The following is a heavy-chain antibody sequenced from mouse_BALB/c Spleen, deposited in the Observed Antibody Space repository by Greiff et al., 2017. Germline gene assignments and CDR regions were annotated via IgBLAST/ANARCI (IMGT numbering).Heavy chain of an antibody. Sequence: GQLQQSGAELAKPGASVKMSCKASGYTFTSYWMHWVKQRPGQGLEWIGYINPSTGYTEYNQKFKDKATLTADKSSSTAYMQLSSLTSEDSAVYYCARGYRYDYAMDYWGQGTSVTVSS. CDR1: GYTFTSYW. J-gene: IGHJ4*01. V-gene: IGHV1-7*01. CDR3: ARGYRYDYAMDY. D-gene: IGHD2-14*01. CDR2: INPSTGYT.